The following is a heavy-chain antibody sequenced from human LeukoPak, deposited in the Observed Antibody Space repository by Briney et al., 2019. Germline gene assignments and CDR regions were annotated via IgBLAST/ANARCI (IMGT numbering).Heavy chain of an antibody. CDR1: GFTFSGYS. Sequence: PGGSLRLSCAASGFTFSGYSMNWVRQAPGKGLEWVSYISSSSSTTYYADSVQGRFTISRDNAKNSLYLQMNSLRAEDTAVYYCAGESQPGNAFDIWGQGTMVTVSS. D-gene: IGHD1-14*01. V-gene: IGHV3-48*04. CDR2: ISSSSSTT. CDR3: AGESQPGNAFDI. J-gene: IGHJ3*02.